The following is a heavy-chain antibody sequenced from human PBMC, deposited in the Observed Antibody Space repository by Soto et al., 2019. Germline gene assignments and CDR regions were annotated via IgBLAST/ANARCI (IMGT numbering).Heavy chain of an antibody. V-gene: IGHV1-18*01. J-gene: IGHJ4*02. CDR3: ARARESYGAGI. D-gene: IGHD3-10*01. Sequence: QVQLVQSGAEVKKPGASVKVSGKASGYTFTSYGISWVRQAPGQGLEWTGWISAYNGNTNYAQKLQGRVTMTTDTAQSTDYMGLRSLRSEDTAVYYCARARESYGAGIWGQGTLGTVAS. CDR1: GYTFTSYG. CDR2: ISAYNGNT.